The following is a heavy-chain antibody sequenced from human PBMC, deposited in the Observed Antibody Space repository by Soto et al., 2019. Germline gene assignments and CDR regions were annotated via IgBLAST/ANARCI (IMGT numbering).Heavy chain of an antibody. D-gene: IGHD3-16*01. J-gene: IGHJ4*02. CDR1: GGLFSSFA. Sequence: QEQLVQSGAEVKKPGSSVKVSCKDSGGLFSSFAISWVRQAPGQGLEWMGGIIPVFGTTNYAQKFQGRVTITADESTNTAYMELSSLTSDDTAMYYCARGGGPYVWFNEFWGQGTPVTVSS. CDR2: IIPVFGTT. V-gene: IGHV1-69*01. CDR3: ARGGGPYVWFNEF.